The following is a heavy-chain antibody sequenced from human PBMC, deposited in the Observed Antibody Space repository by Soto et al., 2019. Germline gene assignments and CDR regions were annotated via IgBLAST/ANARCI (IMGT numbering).Heavy chain of an antibody. CDR3: ARDSNWRGLDN. V-gene: IGHV4-61*01. D-gene: IGHD1-1*01. CDR1: GDSVTSGSYY. Sequence: SETLSLTCTLSGDSVTSGSYYWSWIRQPPGKGLEWIGYTYYSGSTNYNPSLKSRGTISLDTSKNQLSLKVISVTAADTAVYYCARDSNWRGLDNWGQGTLVTVSS. CDR2: TYYSGST. J-gene: IGHJ4*02.